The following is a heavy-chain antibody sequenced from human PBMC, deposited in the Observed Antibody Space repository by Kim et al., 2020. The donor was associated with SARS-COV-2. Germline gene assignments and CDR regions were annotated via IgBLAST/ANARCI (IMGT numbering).Heavy chain of an antibody. CDR3: TRHMTSYYYYGMDV. V-gene: IGHV3-73*01. Sequence: AASVKGRFTISRDDSKNTAYLQMNSLKTEDTAVYYCTRHMTSYYYYGMDVWGQGTTVTVSS. D-gene: IGHD2-21*02. J-gene: IGHJ6*02.